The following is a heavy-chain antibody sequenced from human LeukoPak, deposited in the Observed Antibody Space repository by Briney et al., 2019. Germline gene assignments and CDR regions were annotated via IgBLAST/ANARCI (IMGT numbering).Heavy chain of an antibody. J-gene: IGHJ4*02. CDR2: ITSDSNTI. CDR3: ARDLLGDY. CDR1: GFTFDDYG. V-gene: IGHV3-48*04. Sequence: GGSLRLSCAASGFTFDDYGMSWVRQAPGKGLEWLSYITSDSNTIHYADSVKGRFTISRDNAKNSLYLQMNSLRAEDTAVYYCARDLLGDYWGQGTLVTVSS.